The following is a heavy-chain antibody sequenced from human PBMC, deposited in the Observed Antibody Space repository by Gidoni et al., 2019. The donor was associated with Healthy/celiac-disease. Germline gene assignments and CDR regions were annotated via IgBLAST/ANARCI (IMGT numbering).Heavy chain of an antibody. D-gene: IGHD6-13*01. CDR2: ISWNSGSI. CDR3: AKDRGIAASPTYYYYYYGMDV. V-gene: IGHV3-9*01. CDR1: GFTFDDYA. J-gene: IGHJ6*02. Sequence: EVQLVESGGGLVQPGRSLRLSCAASGFTFDDYAMHWVRQAPGQGLELVSGISWNSGSIGYADSVKGRFTISRDNAKNSLYLQMNSLRAEDTALYYCAKDRGIAASPTYYYYYYGMDVWGQGTTVTVSS.